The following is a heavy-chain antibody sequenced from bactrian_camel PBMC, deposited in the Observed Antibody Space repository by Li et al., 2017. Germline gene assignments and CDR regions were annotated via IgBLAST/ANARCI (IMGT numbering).Heavy chain of an antibody. J-gene: IGHJ6*01. V-gene: IGHV3S31*01. Sequence: VQLVESGGGLVQPGGSLRLSCAASGFTFSSSAMSWVRQAPGKGLEWVSSIASGGGTYYKESVKGRFTISRDNVKDTLYLQLNSLKTEDTAVYYCATWWSVGFWGQGTQVTVS. CDR1: GFTFSSSA. CDR3: ATWWSVGF. CDR2: IASGGGT. D-gene: IGHD7*01.